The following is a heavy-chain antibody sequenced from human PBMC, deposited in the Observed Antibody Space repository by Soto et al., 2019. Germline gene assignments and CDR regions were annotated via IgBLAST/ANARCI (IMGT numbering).Heavy chain of an antibody. D-gene: IGHD3-16*01. CDR1: GGSISSGGYY. Sequence: PSETLSLTCTVSGGSISSGGYYWSWIRQHPGKGLEWIGYIYYSGSTYYNPSLKSRVTISVDTSKNQFSLKLSSVTAADTAVYYCARVPYYYYYMDVWGEGTTVTVSS. V-gene: IGHV4-31*03. J-gene: IGHJ6*03. CDR3: ARVPYYYYYMDV. CDR2: IYYSGST.